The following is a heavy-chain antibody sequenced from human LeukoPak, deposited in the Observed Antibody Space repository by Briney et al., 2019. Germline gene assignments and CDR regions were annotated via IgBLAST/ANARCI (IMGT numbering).Heavy chain of an antibody. V-gene: IGHV3-30*03. CDR1: GFTFSSYG. CDR3: ARDFLGGGGFDY. Sequence: GGSLRLSCAASGFTFSSYGMHWVRQAPGKGLEWVAVISYDGSNKYYADSVKGRFTISRDNSKNTLYLQMNSLRAEDTAVYYCARDFLGGGGFDYWGQGTLVTVSS. D-gene: IGHD3-10*01. J-gene: IGHJ4*02. CDR2: ISYDGSNK.